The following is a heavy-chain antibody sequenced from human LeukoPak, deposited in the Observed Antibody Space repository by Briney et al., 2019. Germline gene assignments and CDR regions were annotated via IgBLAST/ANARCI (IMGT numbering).Heavy chain of an antibody. CDR2: ISGSGGST. Sequence: GGSLRLSCAASGFTFSSYAMSWVRQAPGKGLEWVSAISGSGGSTYYADSVKGRFPISRDNSKTTLYLQMNSLRAEDTAVYYCAKLEWLRFAPFDYWGQGTLVTVSS. CDR1: GFTFSSYA. D-gene: IGHD5-12*01. V-gene: IGHV3-23*01. CDR3: AKLEWLRFAPFDY. J-gene: IGHJ4*02.